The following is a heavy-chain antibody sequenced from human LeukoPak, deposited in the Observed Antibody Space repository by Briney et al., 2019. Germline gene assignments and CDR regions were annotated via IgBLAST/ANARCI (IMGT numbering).Heavy chain of an antibody. D-gene: IGHD3-22*01. Sequence: GGSLRLSCVASGFAFRNNAMSWVRQAPGKGLEWASLISDSGGSTNYADSVKGRFTISRDNSKNTLYLQMNTLRAEDTAIYYCASSYGSSAYYPFDYWGQGTLVTVFS. CDR2: ISDSGGST. CDR3: ASSYGSSAYYPFDY. J-gene: IGHJ4*02. CDR1: GFAFRNNA. V-gene: IGHV3-23*01.